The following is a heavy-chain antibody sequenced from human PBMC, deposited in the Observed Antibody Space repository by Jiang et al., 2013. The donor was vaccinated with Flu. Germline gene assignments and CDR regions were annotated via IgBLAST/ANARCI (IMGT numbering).Heavy chain of an antibody. D-gene: IGHD2-21*01. CDR2: IIPAIGTG. Sequence: SGAEVKKPGSSVTVSCKASGDTFSSYMINWVRQAPGQGLEWMGRIIPAIGTGNYAQRLQGRATITADESTTTAYMELSSLKSEDTAIYYCATCGVGSTPYFHYWGQGTLVTVSS. J-gene: IGHJ4*02. V-gene: IGHV1-69*11. CDR1: GDTFSSYM. CDR3: ATCGVGSTPYFHY.